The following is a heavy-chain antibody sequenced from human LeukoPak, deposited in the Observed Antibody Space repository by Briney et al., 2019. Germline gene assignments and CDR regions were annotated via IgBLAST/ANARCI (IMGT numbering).Heavy chain of an antibody. J-gene: IGHJ2*01. CDR1: GGSTSSDY. V-gene: IGHV4-59*08. D-gene: IGHD3-16*01. CDR3: ARLKLGAYFDL. Sequence: TPSETLSLTCTVSGGSTSSDYWSWIRQSPGKGLEWVGYVYNSGDTGKNPSLKSRATILLDTSKNQCSLKLTSVSAADTAVYYCARLKLGAYFDLWGRGTLVTVSS. CDR2: VYNSGDT.